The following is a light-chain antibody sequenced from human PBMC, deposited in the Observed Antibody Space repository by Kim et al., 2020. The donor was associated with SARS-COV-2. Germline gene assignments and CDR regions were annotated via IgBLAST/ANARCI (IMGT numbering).Light chain of an antibody. CDR3: SSYTSSSTQVV. CDR2: DVS. Sequence: QSALTQPASVSGSPGQSITISCTGTSSDVGGYNYVSWYQQHPGEAPKLMIYDVSNRPSGVYNRFSGSKSGNTASLTISGLQAEDEADYYCSSYTSSSTQVVFGGGTQLTVL. J-gene: IGLJ2*01. V-gene: IGLV2-14*03. CDR1: SSDVGGYNY.